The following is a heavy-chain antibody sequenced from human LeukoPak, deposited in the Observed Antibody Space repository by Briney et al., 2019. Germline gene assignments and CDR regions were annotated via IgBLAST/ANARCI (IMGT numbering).Heavy chain of an antibody. V-gene: IGHV3-48*03. CDR3: ARGATAAYFDY. J-gene: IGHJ4*02. CDR1: GFTFSSYE. Sequence: GGSLRLSCAASGFTFSSYEMNWVRQAPGKGLEWVSYISSSGSTIYYADSVKGRFTISRDNAKNSLYLQMNSLRAEDTAVYYCARGATAAYFDYWGQGTLVTVSS. D-gene: IGHD2-21*02. CDR2: ISSSGSTI.